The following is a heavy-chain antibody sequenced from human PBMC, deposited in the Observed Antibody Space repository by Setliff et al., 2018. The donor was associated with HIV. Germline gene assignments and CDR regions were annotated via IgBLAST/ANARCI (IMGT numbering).Heavy chain of an antibody. CDR2: IYKSGTT. J-gene: IGHJ4*02. CDR1: GGSVNSYH. Sequence: SETLSLTCSVSGGSVNSYHWSWIRQPPGKGLEWIGYIYKSGTTNYSPSLKSRVTISVDTSKNQFSLKLTSVTAADTAVYYCARGPSLQTTLFDYWGQGTLVTVSS. V-gene: IGHV4-59*02. CDR3: ARGPSLQTTLFDY.